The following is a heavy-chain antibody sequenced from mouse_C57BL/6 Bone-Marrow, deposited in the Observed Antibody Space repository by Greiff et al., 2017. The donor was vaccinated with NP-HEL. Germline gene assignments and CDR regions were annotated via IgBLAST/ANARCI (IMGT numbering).Heavy chain of an antibody. Sequence: QVQLKQPGAELVRPGTSVKLSCKASGYTFTSYWMHWVKQRPGQGLEWIGVIDPSDSYTNYNQKFKGKATLTVDTSSSTAYMQLSSLTSEDSAVYYCAREELGRGGFAYWGQGTLVTVSA. J-gene: IGHJ3*01. D-gene: IGHD4-1*01. CDR2: IDPSDSYT. CDR1: GYTFTSYW. CDR3: AREELGRGGFAY. V-gene: IGHV1-59*01.